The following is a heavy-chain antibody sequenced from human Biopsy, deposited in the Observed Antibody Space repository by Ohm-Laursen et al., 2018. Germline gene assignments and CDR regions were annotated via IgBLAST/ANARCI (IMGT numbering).Heavy chain of an antibody. J-gene: IGHJ5*02. D-gene: IGHD1-14*01. Sequence: SETLSLTCTVSGGSLSSYSWSWIRQPAGKGLEWIGQIYTSGITNYNPSLKSRVTMSVGTSKNKFSLRVSSVTAADMAVYYCARDRDRRGWFDPWGQGTLVTVSS. CDR1: GGSLSSYS. CDR2: IYTSGIT. CDR3: ARDRDRRGWFDP. V-gene: IGHV4-4*07.